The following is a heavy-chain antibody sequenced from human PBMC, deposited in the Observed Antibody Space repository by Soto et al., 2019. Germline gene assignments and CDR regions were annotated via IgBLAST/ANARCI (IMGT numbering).Heavy chain of an antibody. J-gene: IGHJ4*02. CDR3: AINYDSLIGANYFDY. V-gene: IGHV3-23*01. D-gene: IGHD3-9*01. CDR1: GFTFSNYG. Sequence: GGSLRLSCAASGFTFSNYGLAWVRQAPGKGLELVSGISGSGGSTFYPDSVKGRFTISRDNSQNTQYLQINSPIAEDAAAVYYAINYDSLIGANYFDYWGQGALVTVSS. CDR2: ISGSGGST.